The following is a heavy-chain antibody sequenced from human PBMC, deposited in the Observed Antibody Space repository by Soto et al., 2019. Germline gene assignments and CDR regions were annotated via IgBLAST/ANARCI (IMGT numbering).Heavy chain of an antibody. CDR2: IYATGTT. V-gene: IGHV4-4*07. J-gene: IGHJ5*02. D-gene: IGHD1-26*01. CDR1: GASISGFY. CDR3: VRDGAKTLRDWFDP. Sequence: KTSETLSLTCTVSGASISGFYWSWIRKSAGKGLEWIGRIYATGTTDYNPSLKSRVMMSVDTSKKQFSLKLRSVTAADTAVYYCVRDGAKTLRDWFDPWGQGISVTVSS.